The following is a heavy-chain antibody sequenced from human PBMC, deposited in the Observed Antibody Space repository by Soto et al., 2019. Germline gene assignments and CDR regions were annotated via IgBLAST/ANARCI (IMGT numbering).Heavy chain of an antibody. CDR1: GFTLSSYG. CDR3: AKTIAVAGLHYFGY. Sequence: PGGSLRLSCAASGFTLSSYGMHWVRQAPGKGLEWVAVMSYDGSNRYYADSVKGRFTISRDNSKNTLYLQMNSLRAEDTAVYYCAKTIAVAGLHYFGYWGQGTLVTVSS. V-gene: IGHV3-30*18. D-gene: IGHD6-19*01. CDR2: MSYDGSNR. J-gene: IGHJ4*02.